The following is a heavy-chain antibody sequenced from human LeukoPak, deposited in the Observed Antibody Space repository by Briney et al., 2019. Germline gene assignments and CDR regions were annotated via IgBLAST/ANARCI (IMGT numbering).Heavy chain of an antibody. CDR2: ISGHDGHT. V-gene: IGHV1-18*01. D-gene: IGHD3-22*01. Sequence: ASVKVSCEASGSSFTSYGISWVRQAPGQGLEWMGWISGHDGHTYYAQKLQGRVTMTTDTSTSTAYMELRSLRPDDTAVYYCARDLKYYDSSGYDDVFDIWGQGTMVTVSS. CDR1: GSSFTSYG. J-gene: IGHJ3*02. CDR3: ARDLKYYDSSGYDDVFDI.